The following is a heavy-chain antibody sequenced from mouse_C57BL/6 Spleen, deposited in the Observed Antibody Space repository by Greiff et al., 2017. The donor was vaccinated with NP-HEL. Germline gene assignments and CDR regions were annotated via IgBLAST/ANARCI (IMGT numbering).Heavy chain of an antibody. CDR2: ISYDGSN. V-gene: IGHV3-6*01. Sequence: EVQLQESGPGLVKPSPSLSLSCSVTGYSITSGYYWNWIRQFPGNKLEWMGYISYDGSNNYNPSLKNRISITRDTSKNQFFLKLNSVTTEDTATYYCARVRTTVWMDYWGQGTSVTVSS. J-gene: IGHJ4*01. CDR3: ARVRTTVWMDY. D-gene: IGHD1-1*01. CDR1: GYSITSGYY.